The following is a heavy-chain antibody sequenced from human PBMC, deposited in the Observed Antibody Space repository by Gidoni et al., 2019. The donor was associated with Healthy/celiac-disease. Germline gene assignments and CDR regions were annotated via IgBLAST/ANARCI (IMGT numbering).Heavy chain of an antibody. V-gene: IGHV3-21*01. Sequence: EVQLVESGGGLVKPGGSMRLSCAASGFTFSSYSMNWVRQAPGKGLEWVSSISSSSSYIYYADSVKGRFTISRDNAKNSLYLQMNSLRAEDTAVYYCARDRGAAYCGGDCSPYHYYYYYYGMDVWGQGTTVTVSS. CDR3: ARDRGAAYCGGDCSPYHYYYYYYGMDV. CDR2: ISSSSSYI. CDR1: GFTFSSYS. D-gene: IGHD2-21*02. J-gene: IGHJ6*02.